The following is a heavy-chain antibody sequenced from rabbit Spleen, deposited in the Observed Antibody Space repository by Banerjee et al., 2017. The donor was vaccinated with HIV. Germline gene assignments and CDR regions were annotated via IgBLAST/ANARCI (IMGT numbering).Heavy chain of an antibody. J-gene: IGHJ6*01. CDR1: GFSFSDSYY. CDR2: IFSSSDIT. CDR3: ARGGYGGHIYAMGL. Sequence: QQQLEESGGGLVKPGGTLTLTCKASGFSFSDSYYMYWVRQAPGKGLEWIGCIFSSSDITWYATWAKGRFTISKTSSTTVTLQMTSLTDADTATYFCARGGYGGHIYAMGLWGPGTLVTVS. D-gene: IGHD4-2*01. V-gene: IGHV1S45*01.